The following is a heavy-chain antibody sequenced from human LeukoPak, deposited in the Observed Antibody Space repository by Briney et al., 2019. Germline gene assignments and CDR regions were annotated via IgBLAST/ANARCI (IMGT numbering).Heavy chain of an antibody. V-gene: IGHV4-39*07. CDR1: GGSISSSSYY. CDR2: IYYSGST. CDR3: ARIVAVVEPAAMGYYYYYMDV. J-gene: IGHJ6*03. Sequence: SETLSLTCTVSGGSISSSSYYWGWIRQPPGKGLEWIGSIYYSGSTYYNPSLKSRVTISVDTSKNQFSLKLSSVTAADTAVYYCARIVAVVEPAAMGYYYYYMDVWGKGTTVTGSS. D-gene: IGHD2-2*01.